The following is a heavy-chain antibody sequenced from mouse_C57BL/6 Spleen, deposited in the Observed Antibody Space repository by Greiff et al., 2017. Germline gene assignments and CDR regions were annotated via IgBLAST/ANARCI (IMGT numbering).Heavy chain of an antibody. CDR1: GYTFTSYW. J-gene: IGHJ2*01. Sequence: VQLQQPGAELVMPGASVKLSCKASGYTFTSYWMHWVKQRPGQGLEWIGEIDPSDSYTNYNQKFKGKSTLTVDKSSSTAYMQLSSLTSEDSAVYYCARGLRRTFLYFDDWGQGTTLTVSS. D-gene: IGHD2-4*01. CDR2: IDPSDSYT. CDR3: ARGLRRTFLYFDD. V-gene: IGHV1-69*01.